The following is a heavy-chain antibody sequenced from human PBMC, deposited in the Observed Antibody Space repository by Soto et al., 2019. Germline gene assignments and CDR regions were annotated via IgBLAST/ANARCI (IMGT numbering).Heavy chain of an antibody. CDR3: ARWRDSCDERYFDY. Sequence: EVQLLESGGGLVQPGGFLRLSCAASGFSFDSYVMSWVLQAPGKGLEWVSTFSNNGGRTYYADAVKGRFTISRDSSKNKLSLQMNSRRAEETAVYYCARWRDSCDERYFDYWGQGTQVTVSS. CDR2: FSNNGGRT. J-gene: IGHJ4*02. V-gene: IGHV3-23*01. CDR1: GFSFDSYV. D-gene: IGHD3-22*01.